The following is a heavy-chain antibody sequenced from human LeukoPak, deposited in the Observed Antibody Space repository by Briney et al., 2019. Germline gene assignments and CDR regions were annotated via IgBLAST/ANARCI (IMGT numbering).Heavy chain of an antibody. Sequence: SQTLSLTCAISGDSVSSNSAAWTWIRQSPSRGLEWLGRTYYRSKWYNDYAVSVKSRITINLDTSKNQFSLQLNSVTPEDTAVYYCAREAYYYGSGSYYRPWGQGTLVTVSS. CDR3: AREAYYYGSGSYYRP. J-gene: IGHJ5*02. CDR1: GDSVSSNSAA. D-gene: IGHD3-10*01. V-gene: IGHV6-1*01. CDR2: TYYRSKWYN.